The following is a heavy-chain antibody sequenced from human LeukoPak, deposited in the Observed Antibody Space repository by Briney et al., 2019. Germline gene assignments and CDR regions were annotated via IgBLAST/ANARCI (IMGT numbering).Heavy chain of an antibody. CDR2: INPNSGGT. CDR3: ARGGTMVRGRVTYYYYVDV. CDR1: GYTFTGYY. J-gene: IGHJ6*03. V-gene: IGHV1-2*02. D-gene: IGHD3-10*01. Sequence: ASVKVSCKASGYTFTGYYMHWVRQAPGQGLEWMGWINPNSGGTNYAQKFQGRVTMTRDTSISTAYMELSRLRSDDTAVYYCARGGTMVRGRVTYYYYVDVWGKGTMVTVSS.